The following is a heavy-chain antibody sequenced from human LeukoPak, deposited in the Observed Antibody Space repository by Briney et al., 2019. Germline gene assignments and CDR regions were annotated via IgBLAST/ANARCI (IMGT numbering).Heavy chain of an antibody. J-gene: IGHJ4*02. CDR3: ATQQGGNPAY. D-gene: IGHD1-14*01. Sequence: GGSLRLSCAASRLTFSSHWMHWDRQAQGKGLVWVSGITNDRSSTTYADSGNGRFTISTNNAKNMLYLQVNSLRAEDTAVSYCATQQGGNPAYWGQGTLVTVSS. CDR2: ITNDRSST. CDR1: RLTFSSHW. V-gene: IGHV3-74*01.